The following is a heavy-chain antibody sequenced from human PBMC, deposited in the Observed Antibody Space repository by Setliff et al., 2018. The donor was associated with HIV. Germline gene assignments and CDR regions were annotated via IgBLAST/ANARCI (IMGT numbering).Heavy chain of an antibody. CDR3: AKGVDGYYYYYYMDV. Sequence: GGSLRLSCAASGFTFSSYAMHWVRQAPGKGLEWVAVLSFDGSNKYYANYVKGRFTISGDSSKNTLYLQMNSLRAEDTAVYYCAKGVDGYYYYYYMDVWGKGTTVTVSS. CDR1: GFTFSSYA. J-gene: IGHJ6*03. V-gene: IGHV3-30*04. CDR2: LSFDGSNK.